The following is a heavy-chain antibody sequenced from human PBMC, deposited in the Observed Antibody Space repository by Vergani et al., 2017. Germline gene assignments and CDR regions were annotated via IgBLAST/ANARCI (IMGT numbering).Heavy chain of an antibody. CDR2: ISAYNGNT. CDR3: ARDSDYGSGSFYYYYYGMGV. J-gene: IGHJ6*02. V-gene: IGHV1-18*01. D-gene: IGHD3-10*01. CDR1: GYTFTSYG. Sequence: QVQLVQSGAEVKKPGASVKVSCKASGYTFTSYGISWVRQAPGQGLEWMGWISAYNGNTNYAQKLQGRVTMTTDTSTSTAYMELRSLRSDDTAVYYCARDSDYGSGSFYYYYYGMGVWGQGTTVTVSS.